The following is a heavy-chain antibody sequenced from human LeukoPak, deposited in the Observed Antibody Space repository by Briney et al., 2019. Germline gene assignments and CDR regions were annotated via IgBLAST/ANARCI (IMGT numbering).Heavy chain of an antibody. CDR2: ISSSSSTI. V-gene: IGHV3-48*01. CDR1: GFTSSSYS. J-gene: IGHJ4*02. CDR3: ARGGGLRLGELLSY. Sequence: GGSLRLSCAASGFTSSSYSMNWVRQAPGKGLEWVSYISSSSSTIYYADSVKGRFTISRDNAKNSLYLQMNSLRAEDTAVYYCARGGGLRLGELLSYWGQGTLVTVSS. D-gene: IGHD3-16*01.